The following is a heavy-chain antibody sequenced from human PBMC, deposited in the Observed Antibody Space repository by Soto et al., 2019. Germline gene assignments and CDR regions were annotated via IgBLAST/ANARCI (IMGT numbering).Heavy chain of an antibody. CDR3: ARFAATSGINAFDV. CDR1: GYTFTNYW. Sequence: GESLKISCQGSGYTFTNYWIVWVRQLPGKGLEWMGIIYPLDSHTTYSPSFQGQVTISDDKSLNSAFLQLSSLKASDTATYYCARFAATSGINAFDVWGPGKMVT. D-gene: IGHD1-1*01. J-gene: IGHJ3*01. V-gene: IGHV5-51*01. CDR2: IYPLDSHT.